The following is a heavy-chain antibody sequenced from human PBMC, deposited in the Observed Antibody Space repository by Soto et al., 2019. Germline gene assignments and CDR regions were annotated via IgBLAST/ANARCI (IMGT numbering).Heavy chain of an antibody. CDR3: ARLLYSGSYPTFDY. CDR1: GYSFTSYW. D-gene: IGHD1-26*01. CDR2: VDPSDSYS. J-gene: IGHJ4*02. Sequence: HGESLKISCKGSGYSFTSYWITWVRQMPGKGLEWMGRVDPSDSYSNYSPSFQGHVTISTDKSINTAYLQWSSLKASDTAIYYCARLLYSGSYPTFDYWGQGTLVTVYS. V-gene: IGHV5-10-1*01.